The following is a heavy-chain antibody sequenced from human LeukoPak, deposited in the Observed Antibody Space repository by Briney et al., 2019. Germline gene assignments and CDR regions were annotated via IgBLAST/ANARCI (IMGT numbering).Heavy chain of an antibody. Sequence: SQTLSLTCTVSGGSISSGNYYWSWIRQPAGKGLEWIGRIYTSGSTNYNPSLKSRVTISIDTSKNQFSLELSSVTAADTAVYSCARMEMATNYYFDYWGQGTLVTVSS. V-gene: IGHV4-61*02. CDR2: IYTSGST. D-gene: IGHD5-24*01. J-gene: IGHJ4*02. CDR3: ARMEMATNYYFDY. CDR1: GGSISSGNYY.